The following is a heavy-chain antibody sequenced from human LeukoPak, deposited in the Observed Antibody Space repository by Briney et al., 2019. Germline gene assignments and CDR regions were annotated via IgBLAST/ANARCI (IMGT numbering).Heavy chain of an antibody. CDR2: IIPMLGIP. D-gene: IGHD2-15*01. J-gene: IGHJ4*02. Sequence: GASVKVSCKASGGTFSSYAISWVRQAPGQGLEWMGRIIPMLGIPNYAQKFQGRVTITADKSTITAYMELTSLRSGDTAVYYCAGGNLGYCSGGRCYSGHNYGDWGQGTLVTVSS. V-gene: IGHV1-69*04. CDR1: GGTFSSYA. CDR3: AGGNLGYCSGGRCYSGHNYGD.